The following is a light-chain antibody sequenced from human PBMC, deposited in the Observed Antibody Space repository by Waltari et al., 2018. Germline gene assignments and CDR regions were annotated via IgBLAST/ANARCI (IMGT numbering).Light chain of an antibody. J-gene: IGKJ1*01. CDR1: QSVDNKY. V-gene: IGKV3-20*01. CDR2: STS. Sequence: DIVRTQSPGTLSLSPGERATLSCRASQSVDNKYLAWFQQSPGQAPRLLIYSTSTRATGIPDRFSGSGSGTDFTLTISRLEPEDFGVYYCQQYGTSPRAFGQGTKV. CDR3: QQYGTSPRA.